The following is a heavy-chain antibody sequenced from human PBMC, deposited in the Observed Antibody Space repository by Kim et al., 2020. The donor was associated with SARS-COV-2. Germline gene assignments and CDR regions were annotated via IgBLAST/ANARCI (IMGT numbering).Heavy chain of an antibody. CDR1: GGSFSGYY. D-gene: IGHD3-22*01. CDR3: ASRSSGKYDSSGYYPNGY. V-gene: IGHV4-34*01. CDR2: INHSGST. J-gene: IGHJ4*02. Sequence: SETLSLTCAVYGGSFSGYYWSWIRQPPGKGLEWIGEINHSGSTNYNPSLKSRVTISVDTSKNQFSLKLSSVTAADTAVYYCASRSSGKYDSSGYYPNGYWGQGTLVTVSS.